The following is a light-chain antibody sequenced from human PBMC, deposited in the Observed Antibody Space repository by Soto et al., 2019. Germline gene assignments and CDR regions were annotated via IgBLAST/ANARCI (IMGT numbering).Light chain of an antibody. Sequence: DIQMTQSPSTLSASVGDRVIITCRASESISNWLAWYQQKPGKAPNLLIYKASSLKSVVPLRFSGSGSGTEFTLTINSLQPDDFATYYCQQYDTYWTFGQGTKVEFK. J-gene: IGKJ1*01. CDR1: ESISNW. CDR3: QQYDTYWT. V-gene: IGKV1-5*03. CDR2: KAS.